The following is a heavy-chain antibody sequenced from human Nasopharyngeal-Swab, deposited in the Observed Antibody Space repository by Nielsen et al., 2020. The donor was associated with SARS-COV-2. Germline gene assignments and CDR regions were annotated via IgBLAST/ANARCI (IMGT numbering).Heavy chain of an antibody. CDR2: IYYSGGA. CDR3: AKYAHYDFLSGYHLGWFDP. J-gene: IGHJ5*02. Sequence: IRQGPGKGLERIGYIYYSGGANYNLSLKSRVTISVDTSKNQFSLKLNSVTAADTAVYYCAKYAHYDFLSGYHLGWFDPWGQGTLVTVSS. V-gene: IGHV4-59*01. D-gene: IGHD3-3*01.